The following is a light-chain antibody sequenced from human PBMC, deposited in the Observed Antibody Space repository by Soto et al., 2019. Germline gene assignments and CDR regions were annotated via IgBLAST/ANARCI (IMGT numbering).Light chain of an antibody. CDR1: QSVSSSY. J-gene: IGKJ4*01. CDR3: QQFRSSPLT. Sequence: EIVLTQSPGTLSLSPGERATLSCRASQSVSSSYLAWYQQRPGQAPRLLIYGASNRATGIPDRFSGSGSGTDFTLTISRVEPEDFAVYYCQQFRSSPLTFGGGTKWIS. V-gene: IGKV3-20*01. CDR2: GAS.